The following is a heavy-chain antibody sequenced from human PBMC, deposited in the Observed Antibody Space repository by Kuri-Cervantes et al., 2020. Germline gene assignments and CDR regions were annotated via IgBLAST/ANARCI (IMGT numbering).Heavy chain of an antibody. J-gene: IGHJ6*02. CDR3: ARGDIPGGYYGMDV. CDR2: ISYDGSNK. V-gene: IGHV3-30*03. Sequence: GGSLRLSCAASGFTFSSYAMSWVRQAPGKGLEWVAVISYDGSNKYYADSVKGRFTISRDNSKNTLYLQMNSLRAEDTAVYYCARGDIPGGYYGMDVWGQGTTVTVSS. CDR1: GFTFSSYA. D-gene: IGHD5-12*01.